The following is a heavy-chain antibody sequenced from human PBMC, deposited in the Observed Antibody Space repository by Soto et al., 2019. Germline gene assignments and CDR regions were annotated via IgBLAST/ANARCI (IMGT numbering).Heavy chain of an antibody. V-gene: IGHV1-3*01. J-gene: IGHJ4*02. D-gene: IGHD6-13*01. CDR2: INAGNGNT. CDR3: ARGSATSSWPFVY. CDR1: GYTFTMYA. Sequence: ASVKVSCKASGYTFTMYAMHWVRQAPGQRLEWMGWINAGNGNTKYSQKFQGRVTLTRDTSASTAYMELSSLTSEDTAVYSCARGSATSSWPFVYWGQGTLVTVSS.